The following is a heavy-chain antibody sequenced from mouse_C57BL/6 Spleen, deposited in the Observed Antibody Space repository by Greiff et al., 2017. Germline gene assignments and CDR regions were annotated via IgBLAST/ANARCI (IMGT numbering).Heavy chain of an antibody. V-gene: IGHV5-4*01. Sequence: EVHLVESGGGLVKPGGSLKLSCAASGFTFSSYAMSWVRQTPEKRLEWVATISDGGSYTYYPDNVKGRFTISRDNAKNNLYLQMSPLKSEDTAMYYCARERLLRGGYYSMDYWGQGTSVTVSS. CDR1: GFTFSSYA. J-gene: IGHJ4*01. D-gene: IGHD1-1*01. CDR3: ARERLLRGGYYSMDY. CDR2: ISDGGSYT.